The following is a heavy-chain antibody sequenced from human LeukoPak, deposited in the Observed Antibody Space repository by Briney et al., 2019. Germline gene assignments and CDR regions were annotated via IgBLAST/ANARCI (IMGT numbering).Heavy chain of an antibody. D-gene: IGHD6-19*01. J-gene: IGHJ4*02. CDR3: ARGRRGSSGWYLGSPRLLFDY. Sequence: SETLSLTCAVYGGSFSGYYWSWIRQPPGKGLEWIGEINHSGSTNYNPSLKSRVTISVDTSKNQFSLKLSSVTAADTAVYYCARGRRGSSGWYLGSPRLLFDYWGQGTLVTVSS. CDR1: GGSFSGYY. V-gene: IGHV4-34*01. CDR2: INHSGST.